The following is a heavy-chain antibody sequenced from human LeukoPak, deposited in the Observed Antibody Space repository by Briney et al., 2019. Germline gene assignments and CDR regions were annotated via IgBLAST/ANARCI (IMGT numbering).Heavy chain of an antibody. D-gene: IGHD1-1*01. V-gene: IGHV3-23*01. Sequence: GGSLRLSCAASGFTFNYYAMSWVRQAPGKGLEWVSAISASGDVTFYADSLRGRFTISRDNSKSTLYLQMNGLRAEDTAIFYCAKSLFTSATGTGRAFHIWGQGTRVTVSS. CDR3: AKSLFTSATGTGRAFHI. CDR1: GFTFNYYA. CDR2: ISASGDVT. J-gene: IGHJ3*02.